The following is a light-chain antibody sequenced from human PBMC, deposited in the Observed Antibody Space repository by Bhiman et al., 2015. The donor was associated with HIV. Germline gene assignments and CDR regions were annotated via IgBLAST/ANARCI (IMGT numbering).Light chain of an antibody. V-gene: IGLV1-51*01. CDR3: QSYDSSLSGSV. Sequence: QSVLTQPPSVSAAPGQKVTISCSGSSSNIGSNYVSWYQQLPGTAPKLLIYDNNKRPSGIPDRFSGSKSGTSATLAITGLQAEDEANYYCQSYDSSLSGSVFGGGTKLTVL. CDR1: SSNIGSNY. CDR2: DNN. J-gene: IGLJ2*01.